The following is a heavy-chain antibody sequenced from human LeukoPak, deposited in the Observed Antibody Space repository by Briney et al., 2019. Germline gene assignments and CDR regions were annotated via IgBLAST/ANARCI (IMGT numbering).Heavy chain of an antibody. Sequence: GGSLRLSCAASGFTFSSCEMNWVRQAPGKGLEWVSYISSSGSTIYYADSVKGRFTISRDNAKNSLYLQMNSLRAEDTAVYYCARVGGSYDPGYYYYYMDVWGKGTTVTVSS. D-gene: IGHD1-26*01. CDR1: GFTFSSCE. J-gene: IGHJ6*03. CDR2: ISSSGSTI. CDR3: ARVGGSYDPGYYYYYMDV. V-gene: IGHV3-48*03.